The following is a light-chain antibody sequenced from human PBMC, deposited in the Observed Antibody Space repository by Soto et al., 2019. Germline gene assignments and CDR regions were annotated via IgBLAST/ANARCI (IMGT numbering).Light chain of an antibody. CDR3: QQNYRATPWT. CDR2: AAS. V-gene: IGKV1-39*01. Sequence: DIQMTQSPSSLSASVGDRVTITCRASQSISSYLNWYQQKPGKAPKLLIYAASSLQSGVPSRFSGSGSGTDFTLTISSLQPEDFATYYCQQNYRATPWTLGQGTKVDIK. CDR1: QSISSY. J-gene: IGKJ1*01.